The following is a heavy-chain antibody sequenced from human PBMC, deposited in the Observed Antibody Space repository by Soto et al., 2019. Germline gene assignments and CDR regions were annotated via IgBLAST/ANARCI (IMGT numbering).Heavy chain of an antibody. CDR2: IIPIFGTA. V-gene: IGHV1-69*13. J-gene: IGHJ3*02. CDR3: ARLPRQYYYDSSGYWGAFNI. Sequence: SVKVSCKASGGTFSSYAISWVRQAPGQGLEWMGGIIPIFGTANYAQKFQGRVTITADESTSTAYMELSSLRSEDTAVYYCARLPRQYYYDSSGYWGAFNIWGQGTMVTVSS. CDR1: GGTFSSYA. D-gene: IGHD3-22*01.